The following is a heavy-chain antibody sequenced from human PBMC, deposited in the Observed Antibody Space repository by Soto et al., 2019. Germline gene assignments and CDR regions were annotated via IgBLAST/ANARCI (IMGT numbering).Heavy chain of an antibody. D-gene: IGHD5-18*01. Sequence: DVQLLESGGGVVQPGGSLRLSCAASGFTFRSYAMSWVRQAPGKGLEGVSGISDGGRNTYYADSVWGRLTISRDNSRNTLYLQMNSLRAEDTAVYYCAKDRESYGYGDFDYWGQGTLVTVSS. CDR1: GFTFRSYA. V-gene: IGHV3-23*01. CDR3: AKDRESYGYGDFDY. J-gene: IGHJ4*02. CDR2: ISDGGRNT.